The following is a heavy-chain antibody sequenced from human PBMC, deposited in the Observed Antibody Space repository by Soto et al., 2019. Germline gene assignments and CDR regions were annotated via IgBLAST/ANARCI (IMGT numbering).Heavy chain of an antibody. CDR3: ATTEGRDFDS. CDR2: ITGSGGAT. V-gene: IGHV3-23*01. J-gene: IGHJ5*01. D-gene: IGHD1-26*01. Sequence: GGSLRLSCAASGFTFSRYAMTWVRQAPGTGLEWVSSITGSGGATYYADSVKGRFTISRDNSKNTLFLQMISLRAEDTAVYYCATTEGRDFDSWGQGVLVTVSS. CDR1: GFTFSRYA.